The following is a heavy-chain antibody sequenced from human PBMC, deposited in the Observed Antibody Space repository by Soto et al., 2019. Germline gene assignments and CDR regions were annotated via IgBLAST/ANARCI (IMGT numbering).Heavy chain of an antibody. CDR1: GYTXSSYG. J-gene: IGHJ6*02. CDR3: AREQKRYSSYAMDV. Sequence: SXKVSFKAPGYTXSSYGIGLVRQAPGQGLEWMGWISAYNGDTHYAQKFQGRVTMTTDASTSTAYMELRSLRSYDTAVYYCAREQKRYSSYAMDVWGQGTTGTVS. CDR2: ISAYNGDT. V-gene: IGHV1-18*04.